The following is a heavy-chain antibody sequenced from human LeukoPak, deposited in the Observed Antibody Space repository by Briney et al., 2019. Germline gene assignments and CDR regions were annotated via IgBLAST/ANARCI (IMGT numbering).Heavy chain of an antibody. CDR3: ITKGSIRGGDY. D-gene: IGHD1-26*01. V-gene: IGHV3-23*01. CDR2: ISGSADVT. Sequence: GGSLRLSCAASGFSFSSSAMSWVRQAPGKGLEWVSDISGSADVTYYADSVKGRFIISRDNSKNTQYLQMNSLKTEDTAVYYCITKGSIRGGDYWGQGTLVTVSS. CDR1: GFSFSSSA. J-gene: IGHJ4*02.